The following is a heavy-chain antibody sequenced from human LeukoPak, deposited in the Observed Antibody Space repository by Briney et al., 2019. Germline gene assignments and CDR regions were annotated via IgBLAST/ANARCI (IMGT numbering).Heavy chain of an antibody. D-gene: IGHD1-14*01. J-gene: IGHJ4*02. Sequence: ASVKVSCKASGYTFTSYYMHWVRQAPGQGLEWMGIINPSGGSTSYAQKFQGRVTMTRDTSKNQFSLKLSSVTAADTAVYYCAREITPTDVYFDYWGQGTLVTVSS. CDR3: AREITPTDVYFDY. CDR1: GYTFTSYY. CDR2: INPSGGST. V-gene: IGHV1-46*01.